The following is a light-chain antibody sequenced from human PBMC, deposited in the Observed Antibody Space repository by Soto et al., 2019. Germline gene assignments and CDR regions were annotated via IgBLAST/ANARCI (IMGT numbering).Light chain of an antibody. J-gene: IGLJ1*01. CDR1: SSDIGGFNH. V-gene: IGLV2-14*03. Sequence: LTQPASVSGSPGQSITISCTGTSSDIGGFNHVSWYLQHPGKAPQLMIYDVTNRPSGVSNRFSGSKSGNTASLAISGLQAEDEADYYCSSFTSSGALYVFGAGTKVTVL. CDR2: DVT. CDR3: SSFTSSGALYV.